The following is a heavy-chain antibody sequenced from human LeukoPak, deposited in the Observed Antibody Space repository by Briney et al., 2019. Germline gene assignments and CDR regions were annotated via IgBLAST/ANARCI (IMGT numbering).Heavy chain of an antibody. CDR2: IYDSGTT. V-gene: IGHV4-4*07. D-gene: IGHD2-15*01. CDR3: ARQSDSGGYFEY. Sequence: SETLSLTRTVSGDSINRYLWTWIRQPAGRGLEWIGRIYDSGTTSYKPSLKSRVSMSVETPKNQFSLRLSSVTAADTAVYYCARQSDSGGYFEYWGQGIRVTVSS. CDR1: GDSINRYL. J-gene: IGHJ4*01.